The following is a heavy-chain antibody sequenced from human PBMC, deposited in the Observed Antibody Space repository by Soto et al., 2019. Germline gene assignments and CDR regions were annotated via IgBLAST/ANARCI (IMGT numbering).Heavy chain of an antibody. J-gene: IGHJ5*02. CDR3: ARNTRGYSSSWDVGNWFDP. Sequence: QVQLVQSGAEVKKPGASVKVSCKASGYTFTSYGISWVRQAPGQGLEWMGWISAYNGNTNYAQKLQGRVTMTTDTSTSTVYMELRSLRSDDTAVYYCARNTRGYSSSWDVGNWFDPWGQGTLVTVSS. CDR2: ISAYNGNT. D-gene: IGHD6-13*01. CDR1: GYTFTSYG. V-gene: IGHV1-18*04.